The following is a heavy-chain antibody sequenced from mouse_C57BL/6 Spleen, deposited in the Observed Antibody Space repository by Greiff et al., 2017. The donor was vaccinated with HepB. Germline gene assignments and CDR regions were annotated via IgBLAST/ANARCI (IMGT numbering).Heavy chain of an antibody. Sequence: EVQLVESGGDLVKPGGSLKLSCAASGFTFSSYGMSWVRQTPDKRLEWVATISSGGSYTYYPDSVKGRFTISRDNAKNTLYLQMSSLKSEDTAMYYCARRLGRYAMDYWGQGTSVTVSS. V-gene: IGHV5-6*01. CDR2: ISSGGSYT. CDR3: ARRLGRYAMDY. J-gene: IGHJ4*01. D-gene: IGHD4-1*01. CDR1: GFTFSSYG.